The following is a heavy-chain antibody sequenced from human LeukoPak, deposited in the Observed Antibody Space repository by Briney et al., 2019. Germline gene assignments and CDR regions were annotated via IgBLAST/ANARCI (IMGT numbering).Heavy chain of an antibody. CDR1: GGSISSYY. Sequence: SETLSLTCTVSGGSISSYYWSWIRQPPGKGLEWIGYIYYSGGTNYNPSLKSRVTISVDTSKNQFSLKLSSVTAADTAVYYCARDRGSRRSYYYYYMDVWGKGTTVTVSS. CDR2: IYYSGGT. V-gene: IGHV4-59*01. J-gene: IGHJ6*03. CDR3: ARDRGSRRSYYYYYMDV. D-gene: IGHD3-10*01.